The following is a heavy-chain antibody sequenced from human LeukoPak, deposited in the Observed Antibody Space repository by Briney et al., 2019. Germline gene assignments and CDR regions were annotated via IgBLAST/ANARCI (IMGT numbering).Heavy chain of an antibody. CDR3: ARDGQVVVGGAIVYFYYYMDV. CDR1: GFTLKDYA. Sequence: GGSLRLSCAASGFTLKDYAMYWVRQAPGKGLEWVGVLSHDGRDKYYADSVKGRFTISRDNSKNTLFVQMNNMTTEDTAVYYCARDGQVVVGGAIVYFYYYMDVWGKGTTVTVSS. CDR2: LSHDGRDK. D-gene: IGHD2-2*01. V-gene: IGHV3-30*04. J-gene: IGHJ6*03.